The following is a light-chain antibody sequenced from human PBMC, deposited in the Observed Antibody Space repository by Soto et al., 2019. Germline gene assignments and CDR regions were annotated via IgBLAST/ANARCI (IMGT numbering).Light chain of an antibody. J-gene: IGKJ2*01. V-gene: IGKV3-15*01. Sequence: EIVLSHSPATLSLSKGERATLSCRASQSVTNYLAWYQRKPGQAPRLLIYDASSRATGVPARFSGSGSGTDFTLTISSLQSEDFAVYYCQHYDYWPYTFGQGTKVDIK. CDR3: QHYDYWPYT. CDR2: DAS. CDR1: QSVTNY.